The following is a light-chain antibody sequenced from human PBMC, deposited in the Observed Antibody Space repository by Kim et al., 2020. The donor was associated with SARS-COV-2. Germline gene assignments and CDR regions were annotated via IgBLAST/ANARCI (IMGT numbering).Light chain of an antibody. CDR1: QSVNGRF. J-gene: IGKJ1*01. Sequence: ELVLTQSPGTLSLSPGEGTTLSCRASQSVNGRFLAWYQQKPGQAPRLLIYGASTRATGIPDSFSGSGSGTDFTLTISRLEPEDFAMYYCQQYDSSVWTFGQGTKVDIK. CDR2: GAS. V-gene: IGKV3-20*01. CDR3: QQYDSSVWT.